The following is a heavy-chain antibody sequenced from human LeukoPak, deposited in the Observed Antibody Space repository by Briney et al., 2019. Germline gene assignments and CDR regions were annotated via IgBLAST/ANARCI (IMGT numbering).Heavy chain of an antibody. CDR1: GGSISSYY. Sequence: SETLSLTCTVSGGSISSYYWSWIRQPPGKGLEWIGYVYYSGSTNYNPSLKSRVTISVDTSKNQFSLKLSSVTAADTAVYYCARGEQWLGPDYRQDYYYYYMDVWGKGTTVTVSS. D-gene: IGHD6-19*01. CDR2: VYYSGST. CDR3: ARGEQWLGPDYRQDYYYYYMDV. V-gene: IGHV4-59*01. J-gene: IGHJ6*03.